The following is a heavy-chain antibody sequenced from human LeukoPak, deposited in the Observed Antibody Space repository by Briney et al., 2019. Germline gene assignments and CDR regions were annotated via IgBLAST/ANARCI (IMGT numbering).Heavy chain of an antibody. CDR1: GFTFSSYG. J-gene: IGHJ4*02. Sequence: QPGGSLRLSCAASGFTFSSYGMNWVRQAPGKGLEWVSGITGRGESTYYADSVKGRFTISRDNSKNTLYLQMNSLRAGDTAICYCAKDRRLASFDYGGQGTLVTVSS. CDR2: ITGRGEST. V-gene: IGHV3-23*01. D-gene: IGHD6-25*01. CDR3: AKDRRLASFDY.